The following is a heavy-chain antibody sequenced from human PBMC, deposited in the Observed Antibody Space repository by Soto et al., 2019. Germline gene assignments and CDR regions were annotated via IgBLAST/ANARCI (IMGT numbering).Heavy chain of an antibody. Sequence: GGSLRLSCAASGFTFSDYYMSWIRQAPGKGLEWVSYISSSSSYTNYADSVKGRFTISRDNAKNSLYLQMNSLRAEDTAVYYWASPRAYCGGDCYSPSDAFDIWGQGTMVTVSS. CDR3: ASPRAYCGGDCYSPSDAFDI. CDR2: ISSSSSYT. J-gene: IGHJ3*02. V-gene: IGHV3-11*06. CDR1: GFTFSDYY. D-gene: IGHD2-21*02.